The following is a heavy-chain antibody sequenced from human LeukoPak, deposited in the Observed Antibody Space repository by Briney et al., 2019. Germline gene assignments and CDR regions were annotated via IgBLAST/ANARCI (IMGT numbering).Heavy chain of an antibody. V-gene: IGHV3-21*01. D-gene: IGHD1-26*01. CDR1: GFIFSSYN. CDR2: ISSSSSYI. Sequence: TGGSLRLSCAASGFIFSSYNMNWVRQAPGKGLEWVSSISSSSSYIYYADSVKGRFTISRDNAKKSLYLQMNSLRAEDTGVYYCTRDEIVGAITSVYFDYWGQGTLVTVSS. CDR3: TRDEIVGAITSVYFDY. J-gene: IGHJ4*02.